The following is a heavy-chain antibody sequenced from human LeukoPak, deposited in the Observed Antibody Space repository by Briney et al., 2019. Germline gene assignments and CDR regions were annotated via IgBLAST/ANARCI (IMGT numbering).Heavy chain of an antibody. J-gene: IGHJ5*02. CDR3: ARWGTYASTSNWFDP. V-gene: IGHV1-46*01. Sequence: ASVKVSCKTSGYTFTTYYINWVRQAPGQGLEWMGMISPPGGSTTYADKFQGRISMTRDMSTSTGYMELSSLRSEDTAVYYCARWGTYASTSNWFDPWGQGTLVTVSS. CDR2: ISPPGGST. D-gene: IGHD2-2*01. CDR1: GYTFTTYY.